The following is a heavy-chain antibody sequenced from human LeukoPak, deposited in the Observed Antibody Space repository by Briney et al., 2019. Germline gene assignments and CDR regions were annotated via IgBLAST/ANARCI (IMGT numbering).Heavy chain of an antibody. CDR1: GFTFRNFG. CDR3: AQDISWFAFHM. Sequence: PGRSLRLSCAASGFTFRNFGMNWVRQAPGKGLQWVSGIGPGGDKKYYGDSFEGRFTISRDNSKNTVYLQMNSLRADDTALYYCAQDISWFAFHMWGLGTRVTVSS. V-gene: IGHV3-23*01. J-gene: IGHJ3*02. CDR2: IGPGGDKK. D-gene: IGHD3-10*01.